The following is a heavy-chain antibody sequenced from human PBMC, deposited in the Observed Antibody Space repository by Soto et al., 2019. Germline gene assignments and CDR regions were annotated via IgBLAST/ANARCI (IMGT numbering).Heavy chain of an antibody. Sequence: ASVKVSCKASGYTFTGYYVHWVRQAPGQGLEWMGWINPNSGDTYLAQRFQGRVTMDRDTSIGTAYMELRGLTSDDTAEYYCAKGGAIVAAGTRVYLYNAMDVWGQGTTVTVSS. V-gene: IGHV1-2*02. CDR2: INPNSGDT. CDR3: AKGGAIVAAGTRVYLYNAMDV. CDR1: GYTFTGYY. J-gene: IGHJ6*02. D-gene: IGHD1-26*01.